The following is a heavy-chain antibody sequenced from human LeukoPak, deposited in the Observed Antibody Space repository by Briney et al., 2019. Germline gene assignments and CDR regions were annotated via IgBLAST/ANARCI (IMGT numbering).Heavy chain of an antibody. CDR3: AREMVAGTFDS. CDR1: GFSVNDYY. V-gene: IGHV3-11*01. J-gene: IGHJ4*02. D-gene: IGHD1-7*01. Sequence: PGGSLRLSCVVSGFSVNDYYMSWIRQAPGKGLEWISDNGGSESIVSYGGSVRGRFTVSRDFAMNSLFLQLNSLSADDTAVYYCAREMVAGTFDSWGQGTLVTVSS. CDR2: NGGSESIV.